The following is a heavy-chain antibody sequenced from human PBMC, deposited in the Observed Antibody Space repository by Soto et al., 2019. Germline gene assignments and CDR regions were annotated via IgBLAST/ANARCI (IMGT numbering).Heavy chain of an antibody. J-gene: IGHJ4*02. V-gene: IGHV3-48*01. CDR3: ARGTYYFDY. CDR1: GFTFSSYS. Sequence: LRLSCAASGFTFSSYSMNWVRQAPGKGLEWVSYISSSSSTIYYADSVKGRFTISRDNAKNSLYLQMNSLRAEDTAVYYCARGTYYFDYWGQGTLVTVSS. CDR2: ISSSSSTI.